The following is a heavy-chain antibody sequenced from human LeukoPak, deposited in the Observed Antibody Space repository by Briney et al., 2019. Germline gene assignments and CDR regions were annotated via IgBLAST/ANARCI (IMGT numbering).Heavy chain of an antibody. V-gene: IGHV4-39*07. J-gene: IGHJ4*02. CDR1: GGSISLSYYY. D-gene: IGHD6-19*01. CDR3: ARGTLYSGWSYYFDY. CDR2: VYYSGTT. Sequence: SETLSLTCSVSGGSISLSYYYWGWIRQPPGKALEWIGSVYYSGTTSHNPSLKGRVTISVDMSKNHFSLRLSSVTAADTAMYYCARGTLYSGWSYYFDYWGQGSQVTVSS.